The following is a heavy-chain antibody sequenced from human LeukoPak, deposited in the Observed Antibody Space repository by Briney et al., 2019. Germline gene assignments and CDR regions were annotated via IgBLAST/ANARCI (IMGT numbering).Heavy chain of an antibody. D-gene: IGHD6-13*01. V-gene: IGHV1-69*13. CDR1: GGTFSSYA. Sequence: GASVKVSCKASGGTFSSYAISWVRQAPGQGLEWMGGIIPIFGTANYAQKFQGRVTITADESTSTAYMGLSSLRSEDTAVYYCARYSSSWYLDYYYGMDIWGQGTTVTVSS. CDR3: ARYSSSWYLDYYYGMDI. CDR2: IIPIFGTA. J-gene: IGHJ6*02.